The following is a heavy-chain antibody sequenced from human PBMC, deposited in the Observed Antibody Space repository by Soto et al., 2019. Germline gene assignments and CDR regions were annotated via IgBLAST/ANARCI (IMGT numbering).Heavy chain of an antibody. V-gene: IGHV1-69*13. CDR2: IIPIFGTA. J-gene: IGHJ6*02. Sequence: SVKVSCKASGGTFSSYAISWVRQAPGQGLEWMGGIIPIFGTANYAQKFQGRVTITADESTSTAHMELSSLRSEDTAVYYCARGEAITMARYGMDVWGQGTTVTVSS. CDR1: GGTFSSYA. CDR3: ARGEAITMARYGMDV. D-gene: IGHD3-10*01.